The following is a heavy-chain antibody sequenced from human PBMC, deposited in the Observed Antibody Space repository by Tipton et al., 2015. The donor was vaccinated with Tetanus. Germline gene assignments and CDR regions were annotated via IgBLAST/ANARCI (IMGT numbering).Heavy chain of an antibody. J-gene: IGHJ6*02. D-gene: IGHD1-1*01. CDR1: GFPFSSFA. CDR2: INPDGRRT. CDR3: ARRSLTNYGLDV. Sequence: SLRLSCAASGFPFSSFAMSWVRQTPGKGLVWISRINPDGRRTNYADSVKGRFTISRDHAKNTVYLQMNSLRAEDTAVYFCARRSLTNYGLDVWGQGTPVTVSS. V-gene: IGHV3-74*01.